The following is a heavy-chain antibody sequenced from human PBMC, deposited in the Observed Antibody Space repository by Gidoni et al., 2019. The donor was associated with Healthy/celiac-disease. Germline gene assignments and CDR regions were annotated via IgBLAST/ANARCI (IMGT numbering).Heavy chain of an antibody. V-gene: IGHV3-74*01. J-gene: IGHJ3*02. CDR3: ARGCSSTSCYAVDDAFDI. CDR2: INSDGSST. Sequence: EVQLVESGGGLVQPGGSLRLSCAASGFTLSSYWQHWVRQAPGKGLVWVSRINSDGSSTSYADSVKVRFTISRANAKNTLYLQMNSLRAEDTAVYYCARGCSSTSCYAVDDAFDIWGQGTMVTVSS. CDR1: GFTLSSYW. D-gene: IGHD2-2*01.